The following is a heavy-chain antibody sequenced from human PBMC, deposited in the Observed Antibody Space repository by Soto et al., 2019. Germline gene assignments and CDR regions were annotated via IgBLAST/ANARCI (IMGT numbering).Heavy chain of an antibody. V-gene: IGHV4-31*03. D-gene: IGHD1-26*01. CDR1: GDPITSGGFY. CDR3: ARGLRGGRSGRFDP. J-gene: IGHJ5*02. Sequence: QVQLQESGPGLVKPSETLSLTCTLSGDPITSGGFYWTWIRQHPAKGLEWIGYSYYSGVTYYNPSLESRATKSVDKSKTPFSLTLSSLTAADTSMYYCARGLRGGRSGRFDPWGQGTLVTVSS. CDR2: SYYSGVT.